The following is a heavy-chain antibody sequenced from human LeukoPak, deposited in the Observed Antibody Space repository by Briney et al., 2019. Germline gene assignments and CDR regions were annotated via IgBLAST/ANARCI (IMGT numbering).Heavy chain of an antibody. CDR3: ARGDVVAQNWFDP. CDR1: GFTFSSYS. CDR2: ISSSSSYI. J-gene: IGHJ5*02. D-gene: IGHD2-15*01. V-gene: IGHV3-21*01. Sequence: GGSLRLSCAASGFTFSSYSMNWVRQAPGKGLEWVSSISSSSSYIYYADSVKGRFTISRDIAKNTLYLQMNSLRAEDTAVYHCARGDVVAQNWFDPWGQGTLVTVSS.